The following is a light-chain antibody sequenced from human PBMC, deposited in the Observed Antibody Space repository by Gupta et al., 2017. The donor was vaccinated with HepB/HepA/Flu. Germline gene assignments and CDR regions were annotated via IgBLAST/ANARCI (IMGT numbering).Light chain of an antibody. V-gene: IGKV3-15*01. CDR1: QSIGSN. J-gene: IGKJ4*01. CDR3: HQYNNWLT. Sequence: EIVMTQSPATLSASPGERATLSCRASQSIGSNLAWYQQKPGQAPRLLIYDASTRATGIPARFSGSGSGTEFTLTISSLQSEDFAVYYCHQYNNWLTFGGGTKVQIK. CDR2: DAS.